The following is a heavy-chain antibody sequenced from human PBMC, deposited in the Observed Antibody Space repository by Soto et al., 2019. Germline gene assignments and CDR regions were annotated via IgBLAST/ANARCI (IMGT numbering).Heavy chain of an antibody. V-gene: IGHV4-31*03. Sequence: SETLSLTCTVSGGSISSGGYYWSWIRQHPGKGLEWIGYIYYSGSTYYNPSLKSRVTISVDTSKNHFSLKLSSVTAADTAVYYCASAGYCSGGSCYLYYFDYWGQGTLVTVSS. CDR1: GGSISSGGYY. J-gene: IGHJ4*02. D-gene: IGHD2-15*01. CDR3: ASAGYCSGGSCYLYYFDY. CDR2: IYYSGST.